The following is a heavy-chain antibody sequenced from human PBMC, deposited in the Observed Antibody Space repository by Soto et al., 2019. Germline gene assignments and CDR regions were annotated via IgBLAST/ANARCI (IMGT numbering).Heavy chain of an antibody. Sequence: EVQLLESGGGLVQPGGSLRLSCAASGFTFSNYVLSWVRQAPGKGLEWVSAIRGTGGSTYYADSVKGRFTISRDNSKNTLYEQMDSLRGEGTAVYYCAKEVTRVRGPDYWGQGTLVTFSS. D-gene: IGHD3-10*01. V-gene: IGHV3-23*01. CDR1: GFTFSNYV. CDR2: IRGTGGST. J-gene: IGHJ4*02. CDR3: AKEVTRVRGPDY.